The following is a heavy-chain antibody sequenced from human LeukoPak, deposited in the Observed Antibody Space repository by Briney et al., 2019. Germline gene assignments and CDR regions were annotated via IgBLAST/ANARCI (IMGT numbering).Heavy chain of an antibody. D-gene: IGHD2-15*01. CDR3: ASGRYCSGGSCYGFY. Sequence: SGTLSLTCAVSGGSISSSNWWSWVRQPPGKGLEWMGEIYHSGSTNYNPSLKSRVTISVDKSKNQFSLKLSSVTAADTAVYYCASGRYCSGGSCYGFYWGQGTLVTVSS. CDR1: GGSISSSNW. J-gene: IGHJ4*02. CDR2: IYHSGST. V-gene: IGHV4-4*02.